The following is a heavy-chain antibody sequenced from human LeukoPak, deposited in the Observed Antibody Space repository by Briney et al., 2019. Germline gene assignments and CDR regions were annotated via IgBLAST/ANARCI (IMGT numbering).Heavy chain of an antibody. J-gene: IGHJ6*02. CDR1: GGTFSSYA. Sequence: GSSVKVSRKASGGTFSSYAISWVRQAPGQGLEWMGWMNPNSGNTGYAQKFQGRVTMTRNTSISTAYMELSSLRSEDTAVYYCARGGPGDYYYYGMDVWGQGTTVTVSS. CDR2: MNPNSGNT. CDR3: ARGGPGDYYYYGMDV. V-gene: IGHV1-8*02. D-gene: IGHD1-14*01.